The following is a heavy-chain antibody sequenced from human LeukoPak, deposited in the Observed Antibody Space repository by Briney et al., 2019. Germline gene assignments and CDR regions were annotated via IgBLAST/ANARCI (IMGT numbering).Heavy chain of an antibody. D-gene: IGHD3-22*01. CDR3: AANYYDSSGYPQGFDP. V-gene: IGHV3-30*04. CDR1: GFTFSSYA. CDR2: ISYDGSNK. Sequence: PGGSLRLSSAASGFTFSSYAMHWVRQAPGKGLEWVAFISYDGSNKYYADSVKGRFTFSRDNSKNTLYLQMNSLRAEDTAVYYCAANYYDSSGYPQGFDPWGQGTLVTVSS. J-gene: IGHJ5*02.